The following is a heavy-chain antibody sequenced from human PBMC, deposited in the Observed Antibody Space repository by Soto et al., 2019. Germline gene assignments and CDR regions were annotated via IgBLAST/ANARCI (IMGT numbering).Heavy chain of an antibody. Sequence: PGGSLRLSCAASGFTFSSYAMSWVRQAPGKGLEWVSAISGSGGSTYYADSVKGRFTISRDYSKNTVYLQMNSLRAEDTAVYYCARLGPFVSGASSSTENRFHPLGQGTLVTVS. J-gene: IGHJ5*02. CDR3: ARLGPFVSGASSSTENRFHP. CDR1: GFTFSSYA. CDR2: ISGSGGST. V-gene: IGHV3-23*01. D-gene: IGHD3-10*01.